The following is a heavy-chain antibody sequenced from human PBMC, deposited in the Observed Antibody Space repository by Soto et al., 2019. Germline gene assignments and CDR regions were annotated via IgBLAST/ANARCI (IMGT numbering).Heavy chain of an antibody. CDR3: AGRSSGWSTFDY. D-gene: IGHD6-19*01. V-gene: IGHV4-31*08. CDR2: IYYSGST. CDR1: GGSISSGGYY. Sequence: QVQLQESGPGLVKPSQTLSLTCTVSGGSISSGGYYWSWIRQHPGKGLEWIGYIYYSGSTYYNPSLKNRVTLSVDPSKNQFSLKLSSVTGADTAVYYCAGRSSGWSTFDYWGQGTLVTVSS. J-gene: IGHJ4*02.